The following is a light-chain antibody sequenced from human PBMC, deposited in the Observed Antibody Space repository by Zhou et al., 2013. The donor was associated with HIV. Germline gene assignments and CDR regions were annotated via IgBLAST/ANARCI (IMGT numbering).Light chain of an antibody. CDR2: KAS. J-gene: IGKJ1*01. CDR1: QSISTW. Sequence: DIQMTQSPSTLSVSIGDRVTITCRASQSISTWLAWYQQKPGKAPKLLIYKASSLESGVPSRFSGSGSGTEFTLTISSLQPDDFATYYCQQCNSPWTFGQGTKVEI. CDR3: QQCNSPWT. V-gene: IGKV1-5*03.